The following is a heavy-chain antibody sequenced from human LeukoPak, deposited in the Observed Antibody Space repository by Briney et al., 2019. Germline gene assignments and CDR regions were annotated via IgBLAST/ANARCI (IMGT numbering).Heavy chain of an antibody. CDR2: INHSGST. CDR1: GGSFSGYY. V-gene: IGHV4-34*01. D-gene: IGHD5-18*01. J-gene: IGHJ4*01. CDR3: ARGWRKYSYGTDFDY. Sequence: PSETLSLTCAVYGGSFSGYYWSWIRQPPGKGLEWIGEINHSGSTNYNPSLKSRVTISVDTSKNQFSLKLSSVTAADTAVYYCARGWRKYSYGTDFDYWGQGNLVTVSS.